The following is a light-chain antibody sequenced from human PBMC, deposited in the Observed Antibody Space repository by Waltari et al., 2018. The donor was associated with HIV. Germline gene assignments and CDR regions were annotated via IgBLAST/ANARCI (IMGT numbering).Light chain of an antibody. Sequence: QSALTQPASVSGSPGQSITISFTGTTSDIGNYNYVSWYQHPPGRAPKLIIYEVSNRPSGVSNRFSGSKSGTTASLTVFGLHAEDEGDYYCSSYSSSTSPYVFGTGTKVTVV. V-gene: IGLV2-14*01. CDR1: TSDIGNYNY. CDR2: EVS. CDR3: SSYSSSTSPYV. J-gene: IGLJ1*01.